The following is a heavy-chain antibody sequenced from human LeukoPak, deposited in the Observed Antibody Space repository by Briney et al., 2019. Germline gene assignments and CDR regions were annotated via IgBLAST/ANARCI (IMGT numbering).Heavy chain of an antibody. V-gene: IGHV4-59*01. CDR3: AGGWTGYDY. CDR2: IYYSGST. J-gene: IGHJ4*02. Sequence: PSETLSLTCTVSGGSISSYYWSWIRQPPGKGLEWIGHIYYSGSTNHNPSLKSRVTISVDTSKNQFSLKLSSVTAADTAVYYCAGGWTGYDYWGQGTLVTVSS. CDR1: GGSISSYY. D-gene: IGHD3/OR15-3a*01.